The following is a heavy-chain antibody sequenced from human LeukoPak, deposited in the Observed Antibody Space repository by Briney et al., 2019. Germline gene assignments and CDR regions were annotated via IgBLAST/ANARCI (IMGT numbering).Heavy chain of an antibody. Sequence: PSETLSLTCTVSGGSISSYYWSWIRQPAGKGLEWIGRIYTSGSTNYNPSLKSRVTMSVDTSKNQFSLKLSSVTAADTAVYYCARNSDLEEWEFAFDIWGQGTMVTVSS. J-gene: IGHJ3*02. D-gene: IGHD3-16*01. V-gene: IGHV4-4*07. CDR2: IYTSGST. CDR3: ARNSDLEEWEFAFDI. CDR1: GGSISSYY.